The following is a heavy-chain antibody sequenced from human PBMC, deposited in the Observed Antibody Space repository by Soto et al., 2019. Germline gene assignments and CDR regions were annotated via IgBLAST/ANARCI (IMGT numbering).Heavy chain of an antibody. CDR1: GYTLTSYY. CDR2: INPSGGST. Sequence: ASVKVSCKASGYTLTSYYMHWVRQAPGQGLEWMGIINPSGGSTTYAQKFQGRVTMTRDTSTSTVYMELSSLRSDDTAVYYCARIVSGGHFDFWGQGTLVTVS. J-gene: IGHJ4*02. V-gene: IGHV1-46*01. D-gene: IGHD2-15*01. CDR3: ARIVSGGHFDF.